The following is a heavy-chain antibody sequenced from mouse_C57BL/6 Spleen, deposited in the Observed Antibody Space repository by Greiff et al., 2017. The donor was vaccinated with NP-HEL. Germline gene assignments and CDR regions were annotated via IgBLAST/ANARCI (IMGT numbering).Heavy chain of an antibody. CDR3: AIGWAYYTGYFYY. CDR2: IDPSDSYT. D-gene: IGHD2-12*01. V-gene: IGHV1-69*01. Sequence: VQLQQSGAELVMPGASVKLSCKASGYTFTSYWMHWVKQRPGQGLAWIGEIDPSDSYTNYNQKFKGKSTLTVDKSSSTAYMQLSSLTSEDSAFYYCAIGWAYYTGYFYYWGKGTTLTVSS. J-gene: IGHJ2*01. CDR1: GYTFTSYW.